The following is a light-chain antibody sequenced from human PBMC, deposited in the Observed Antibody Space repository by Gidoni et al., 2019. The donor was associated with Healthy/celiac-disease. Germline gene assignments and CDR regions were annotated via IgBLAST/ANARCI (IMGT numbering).Light chain of an antibody. J-gene: IGLJ3*02. CDR3: QSYDSSLSGWV. Sequence: SVLPQPPSASVATGQRVTIPCTGSSSNIGAGYDVHWYQQLPGTAPKLLIYGNSNRPSGVPDRFSGSKSGTSASLAITGLQAEDEADYYCQSYDSSLSGWVFGGGTKLTVL. CDR1: SSNIGAGYD. CDR2: GNS. V-gene: IGLV1-40*01.